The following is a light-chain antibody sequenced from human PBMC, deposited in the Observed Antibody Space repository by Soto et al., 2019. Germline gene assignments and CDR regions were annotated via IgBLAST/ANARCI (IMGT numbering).Light chain of an antibody. CDR2: EVS. CDR3: MHRSHLAWT. V-gene: IGKV2-30*01. Sequence: DVVVAQSPLSLPVTLGQSASISCRSSQSLANSDGKTYLSWFRQRPGQSPRRLFSEVSKRDSGVPNRLSGRGLGPDFPLHSSSVAAQDVGVEYRMHRSHLAWTFGEGTSVQI. J-gene: IGKJ1*01. CDR1: QSLANSDGKTY.